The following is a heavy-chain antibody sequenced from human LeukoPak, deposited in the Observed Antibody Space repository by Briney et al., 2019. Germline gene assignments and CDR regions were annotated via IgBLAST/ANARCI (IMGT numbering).Heavy chain of an antibody. Sequence: GRSLRLSCAASGFTFSSYGMHWVRQAPGKGLEWVAVIWYDGSNKYYADSVKGRFTISRDNAKNSLYLQMNSLRAEDTAVYYCAGDGGSGSFDYWGQGTLVTVSS. CDR2: IWYDGSNK. D-gene: IGHD3-10*01. CDR3: AGDGGSGSFDY. V-gene: IGHV3-33*01. CDR1: GFTFSSYG. J-gene: IGHJ4*02.